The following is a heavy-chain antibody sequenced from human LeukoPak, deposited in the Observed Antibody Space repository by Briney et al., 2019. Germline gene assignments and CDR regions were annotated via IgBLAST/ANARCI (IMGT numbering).Heavy chain of an antibody. V-gene: IGHV3-23*01. CDR1: AFTFTSYA. Sequence: GGSLRLSCAASAFTFTSYAMSWVRQAPGKGLEWVSTVTGSGGSTYYAGSVKGRFTISRDNSKNTLYLQMNSLRAEDTALYYCAKGTGSGSSNWLDPWGQGALVTVSS. J-gene: IGHJ5*02. CDR3: AKGTGSGSSNWLDP. D-gene: IGHD3-10*01. CDR2: VTGSGGST.